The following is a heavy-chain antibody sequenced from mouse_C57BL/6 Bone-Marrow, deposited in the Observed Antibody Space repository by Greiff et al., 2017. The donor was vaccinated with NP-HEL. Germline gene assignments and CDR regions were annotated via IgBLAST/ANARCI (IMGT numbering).Heavy chain of an antibody. CDR2: ISSGGSYT. CDR1: GFTFSSYG. D-gene: IGHD4-1*01. Sequence: EVKLVESGGDLVKPGGSLKLSCAASGFTFSSYGMSWVRQTPDKRLEWVATISSGGSYTYYPDSVKGRFTISRDNAKNTLYLQMSSLKSEDTAMYYCATGQFAYWGQGTLVTVSA. CDR3: ATGQFAY. J-gene: IGHJ3*01. V-gene: IGHV5-6*01.